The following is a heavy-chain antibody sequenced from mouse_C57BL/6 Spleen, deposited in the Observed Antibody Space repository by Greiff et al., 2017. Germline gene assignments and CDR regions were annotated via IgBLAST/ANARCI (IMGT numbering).Heavy chain of an antibody. CDR3: ARQGLHYFDY. D-gene: IGHD2-2*01. CDR1: GFTFSSYT. V-gene: IGHV5-9*01. CDR2: ISGGGGNT. Sequence: EVKLLESGGGLVKPGGSLKLSCAASGFTFSSYTMSWVRQTPEKRLEWVATISGGGGNTYYPDSVKGRFTISRDNAKNTLYLQMSSLRSEDTALYYCARQGLHYFDYWGQGTTLTVSS. J-gene: IGHJ2*01.